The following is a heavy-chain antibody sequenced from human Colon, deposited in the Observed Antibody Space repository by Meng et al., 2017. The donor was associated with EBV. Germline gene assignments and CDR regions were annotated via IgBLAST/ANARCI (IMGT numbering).Heavy chain of an antibody. CDR2: IYHGVNI. J-gene: IGHJ5*02. D-gene: IGHD3-10*01. CDR1: GDSLTSGNYS. Sequence: HDFAAGVVVPPQTLSLTCAVYGDSLTSGNYSWTWTRQPQGKGLEWIGYIYHGVNIYYTPSLRSRVTISVDKSRNQFSLKLTSVSAADTAVYYCVRDTRRGGGWFDPWGQGTLVTVSS. CDR3: VRDTRRGGGWFDP. V-gene: IGHV4-30-2*01.